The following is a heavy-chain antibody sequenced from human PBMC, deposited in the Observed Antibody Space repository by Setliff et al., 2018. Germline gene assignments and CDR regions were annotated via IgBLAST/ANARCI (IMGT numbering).Heavy chain of an antibody. J-gene: IGHJ4*02. CDR2: IYWDDER. V-gene: IGHV2-5*02. CDR3: AHSHCIISTGCKRVYFDY. Sequence: SGPTLVNPSETLTLTCTFSGFSITTSGVGVGWIRQPPGEALEWLAFIYWDDERTYSPSLKNRVTITRDTSKNQVVLKMTNMDPVDTATYDCAHSHCIISTGCKRVYFDYWGQGTLVTVSS. D-gene: IGHD2-2*01. CDR1: GFSITTSGVG.